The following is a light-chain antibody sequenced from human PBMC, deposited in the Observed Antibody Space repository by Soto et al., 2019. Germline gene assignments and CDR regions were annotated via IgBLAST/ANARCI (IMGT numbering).Light chain of an antibody. V-gene: IGKV3D-15*01. CDR3: QQYNNWWT. CDR2: GAS. J-gene: IGKJ1*01. CDR1: QSVNSN. Sequence: EIVMTQSPATLSLSPGERATLSCRASQSVNSNLAWYQQKPGQAPRLLIYGASTRATGIPARFIGNGSGTEFTLTISSLQSEDFAVYYCQQYNNWWTFGQGTKVDIK.